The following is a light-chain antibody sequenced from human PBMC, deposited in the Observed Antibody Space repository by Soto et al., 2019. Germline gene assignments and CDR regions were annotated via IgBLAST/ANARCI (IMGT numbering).Light chain of an antibody. CDR2: EGS. J-gene: IGLJ1*01. V-gene: IGLV2-14*02. CDR1: SSDVGSYNL. Sequence: QSALTQPASVSGSPGQSITISCTGTSSDVGSYNLVSWYQQYPGKAPKLMIYEGSKRPSGVSNRFSGSKSGTSASLAISGLQSEDEADYYCAAWDDSLNGPYVFGTGTKVTVL. CDR3: AAWDDSLNGPYV.